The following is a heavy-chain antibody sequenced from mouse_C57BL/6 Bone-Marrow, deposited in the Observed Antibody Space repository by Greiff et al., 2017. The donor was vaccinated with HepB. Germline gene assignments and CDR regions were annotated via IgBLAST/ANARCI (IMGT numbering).Heavy chain of an antibody. J-gene: IGHJ3*01. CDR2: IYPGSGST. CDR1: GYTFTSYW. Sequence: VQLQQSGAELVKPGASVKMSCKASGYTFTSYWITWVKQRPGQGLEWIGDIYPGSGSTNYNEKFKSKATLTVDTSSSTAYMQLSSLTSEDSAVYYCARRSGNYELAWFAYWGQGTLVTVSA. CDR3: ARRSGNYELAWFAY. D-gene: IGHD2-1*01. V-gene: IGHV1-55*01.